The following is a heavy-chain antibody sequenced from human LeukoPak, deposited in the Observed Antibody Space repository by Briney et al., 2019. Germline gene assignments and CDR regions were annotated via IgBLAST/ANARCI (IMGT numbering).Heavy chain of an antibody. CDR3: AKGAPDYYDSSGYYYGSY. CDR2: ISGSGGST. D-gene: IGHD3-22*01. CDR1: GFTFSSYA. V-gene: IGHV3-23*01. Sequence: PGGFLRLSCAASGFTFSSYAMSWVRQAPGKGLEWVSAISGSGGSTYYADSVKGRFTISRDNSKNTLYLQMNSLRAEDTAVYYCAKGAPDYYDSSGYYYGSYWGQGTLVTVSS. J-gene: IGHJ4*02.